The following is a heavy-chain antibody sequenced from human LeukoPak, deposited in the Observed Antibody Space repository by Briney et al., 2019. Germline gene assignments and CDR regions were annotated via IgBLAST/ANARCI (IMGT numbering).Heavy chain of an antibody. CDR1: GFTFDDYA. CDR3: AKDQRPSPEYFQH. Sequence: GGSLRLSCAASGFTFDDYAMHWVRQAPGKGLEWVSGISWNSGSIGYADSVKGRFTISKDNAKNSLYLQMNSLRAEDTALYYCAKDQRPSPEYFQHWGQAPWSPSPQ. CDR2: ISWNSGSI. V-gene: IGHV3-9*01. J-gene: IGHJ1*01.